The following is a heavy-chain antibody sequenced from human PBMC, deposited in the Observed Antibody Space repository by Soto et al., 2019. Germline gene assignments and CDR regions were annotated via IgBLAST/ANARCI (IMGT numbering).Heavy chain of an antibody. CDR3: ARDSAPVTTSTFDY. Sequence: QVQLQESGPGLVTPSQTLSLTCTVSGGSISSGNYYWSWIRQHPGKGLEWIGYIYYSASPYYNPCLRTRVTXXVXTXXTQLALQLSAVTAADTAVYYCARDSAPVTTSTFDYWGQGTLVTVSS. CDR1: GGSISSGNYY. CDR2: IYYSASP. V-gene: IGHV4-31*03. D-gene: IGHD4-17*01. J-gene: IGHJ4*02.